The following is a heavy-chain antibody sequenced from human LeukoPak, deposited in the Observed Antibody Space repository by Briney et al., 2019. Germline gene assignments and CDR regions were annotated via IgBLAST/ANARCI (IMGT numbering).Heavy chain of an antibody. CDR1: GYTFSDSA. D-gene: IGHD7-27*01. V-gene: IGHV1-18*01. CDR3: ARIPSDYWGEYYPDGMDV. Sequence: WASVKVSCKASGYTFSDSAIAWVRQAPGQGLEWMGWISAYNGNTDSAQRLQGRVRMTTHTSTSTAYMELRSLRSDDTAVYYCARIPSDYWGEYYPDGMDVWGQGTTVTVSS. CDR2: ISAYNGNT. J-gene: IGHJ6*02.